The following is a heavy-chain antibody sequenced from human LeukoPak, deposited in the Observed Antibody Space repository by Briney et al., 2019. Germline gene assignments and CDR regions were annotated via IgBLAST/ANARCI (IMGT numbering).Heavy chain of an antibody. CDR1: GGTCSNCA. J-gene: IGHJ4*02. Sequence: GASVKVSCKASGGTCSNCAINWVRQAPGPGLEWMGGIIPIFGTANYAQKFQGRVTITADESTSTVYMELNSLKSEDTAVYYCARGWDYDSGGRPTAYVYWGQGTLVTVSS. CDR3: ARGWDYDSGGRPTAYVY. CDR2: IIPIFGTA. V-gene: IGHV1-69*13. D-gene: IGHD3-22*01.